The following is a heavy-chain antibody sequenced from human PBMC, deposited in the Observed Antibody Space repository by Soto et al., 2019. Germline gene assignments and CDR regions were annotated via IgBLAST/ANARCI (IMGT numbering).Heavy chain of an antibody. J-gene: IGHJ6*02. CDR3: ARDLWGYCGADCSPLDV. CDR2: MYNTGST. V-gene: IGHV4-59*01. Sequence: QVRLQESGPGLVKPSETLSLTCTVSGGSISSYYWSSIRQPPGKGLEWIGYMYNTGSTIYNPSLKSQVTISVDTSKNQFSLKLNSVTAADTAVYYCARDLWGYCGADCSPLDVWGQGTTVTVSS. CDR1: GGSISSYY. D-gene: IGHD2-21*02.